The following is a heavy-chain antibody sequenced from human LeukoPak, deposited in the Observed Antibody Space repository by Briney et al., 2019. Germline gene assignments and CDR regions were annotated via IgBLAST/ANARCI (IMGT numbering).Heavy chain of an antibody. CDR2: INSDGSST. V-gene: IGHV3-74*01. Sequence: PGGSLRLSCAASGFTFSSYGMHWVRQAPGKGLVWVSRINSDGSSTSYADSVKGRFTISRDNAKNTLYPQMNSLRAEDTAVYYCARDYGDYALFDYWGQGTLVTVSS. CDR1: GFTFSSYG. CDR3: ARDYGDYALFDY. D-gene: IGHD4-17*01. J-gene: IGHJ4*02.